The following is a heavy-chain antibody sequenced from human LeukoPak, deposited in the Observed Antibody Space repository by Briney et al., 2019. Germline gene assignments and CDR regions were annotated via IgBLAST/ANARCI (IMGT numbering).Heavy chain of an antibody. CDR1: GFTVSSNY. CDR3: ARTDYGGKGSGYWYFDL. Sequence: PGGSLRLSCAASGFTVSSNYMSWVRQAPGKGLEWVSVIYSGGSTYYADSVKGRFTISRDNSKNTLYLQMNSLRAEDTAVYYCARTDYGGKGSGYWYFDLWGRGTLVTVSS. CDR2: IYSGGST. J-gene: IGHJ2*01. V-gene: IGHV3-53*01. D-gene: IGHD4-23*01.